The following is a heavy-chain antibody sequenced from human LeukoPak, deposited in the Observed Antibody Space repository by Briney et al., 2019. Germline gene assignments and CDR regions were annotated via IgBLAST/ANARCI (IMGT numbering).Heavy chain of an antibody. CDR3: ARRLGSSADGILKYYFDY. Sequence: PSETLSLTCTVSGVSLISSNYYWGWFRQPPGKGLQWIASVFYTGTTRHNPSLKSRVTISVDTSKNEFSLSLSSVTAEDTAMYYCARRLGSSADGILKYYFDYWGQGTLVTVSS. D-gene: IGHD6-13*01. CDR1: GVSLISSNYY. J-gene: IGHJ4*02. V-gene: IGHV4-39*01. CDR2: VFYTGTT.